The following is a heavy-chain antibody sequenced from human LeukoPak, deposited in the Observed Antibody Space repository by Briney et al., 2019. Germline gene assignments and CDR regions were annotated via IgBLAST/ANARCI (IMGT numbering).Heavy chain of an antibody. D-gene: IGHD1-26*01. CDR3: ARGRGAPPYYSDL. V-gene: IGHV3-21*01. CDR2: ISSGSDYI. J-gene: IGHJ4*02. CDR1: EFMFGSFG. Sequence: GGSLRLSCAAYEFMFGSFGMNWVRQAPGKGLEWVSSISSGSDYIYYSDSVKGRFTISRDNAEKSLFLQMNSLRAEDTAVYYCARGRGAPPYYSDLWGQGTPVTVSS.